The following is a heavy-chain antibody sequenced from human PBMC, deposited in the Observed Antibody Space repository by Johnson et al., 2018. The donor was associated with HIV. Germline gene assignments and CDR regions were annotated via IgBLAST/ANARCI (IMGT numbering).Heavy chain of an antibody. J-gene: IGHJ3*01. Sequence: EVQLVESGGGLVQPGGSLRLSCAASGFTFNNYWMSWVRQAPGKGLEWVATIKGDGSGQDYVDSVEGRFTISRDYAKNSLYVQMNSLRAEDTAVYYCARLRWGSGDRLHDAFDVWGQGTKVTVS. CDR1: GFTFNNYW. D-gene: IGHD2-21*01. CDR3: ARLRWGSGDRLHDAFDV. CDR2: IKGDGSGQ. V-gene: IGHV3-7*01.